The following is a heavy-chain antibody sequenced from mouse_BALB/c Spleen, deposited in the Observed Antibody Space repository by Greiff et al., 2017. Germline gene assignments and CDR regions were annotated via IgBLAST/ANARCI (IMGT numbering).Heavy chain of an antibody. Sequence: EVKLMESGGGLVKPGGSLKLSCAASGFTFSSYAMSWVRQTPEKRLEWVASISSGGSTYYPDSVKGRFTISRDNARNILYLQMSSLRSEDTAMYYCAIYDWFAYWGQGTLVTVSA. V-gene: IGHV5-6-5*01. D-gene: IGHD2-12*01. CDR1: GFTFSSYA. J-gene: IGHJ3*01. CDR3: AIYDWFAY. CDR2: ISSGGST.